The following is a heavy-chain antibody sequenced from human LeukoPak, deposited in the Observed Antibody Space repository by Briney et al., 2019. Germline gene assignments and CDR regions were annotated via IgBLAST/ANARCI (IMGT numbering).Heavy chain of an antibody. CDR3: ASARHGDSTWAY. V-gene: IGHV5-51*01. D-gene: IGHD4-17*01. Sequence: GASLQISCKGSGIIFINYWIGWVRPLPGKGLEWMGFIYFGDYETRYRPSFQGQVTISADKSISTAYLHWSSLKASDSAMYSCASARHGDSTWAYWGQGTLVTVSS. CDR1: GIIFINYW. J-gene: IGHJ4*02. CDR2: IYFGDYET.